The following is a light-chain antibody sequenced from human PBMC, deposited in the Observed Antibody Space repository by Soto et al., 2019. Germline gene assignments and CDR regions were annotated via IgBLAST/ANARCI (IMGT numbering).Light chain of an antibody. CDR3: SSYTSSGTLYV. J-gene: IGLJ1*01. CDR1: SSDIGGYKY. V-gene: IGLV2-14*01. CDR2: EVT. Sequence: QSALTQPASVSGSPGQSITISCTGTSSDIGGYKYVSWYQQHPGKAPKLMIYEVTYRPSGVSDRSSGSKSGNTASLTVSGLQAEDEADYYCSSYTSSGTLYVFGTGTKVTVL.